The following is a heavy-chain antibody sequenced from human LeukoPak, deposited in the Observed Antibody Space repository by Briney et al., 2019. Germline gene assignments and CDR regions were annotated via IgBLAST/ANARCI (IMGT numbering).Heavy chain of an antibody. D-gene: IGHD5-24*01. CDR1: GYTFTSYG. J-gene: IGHJ3*02. CDR3: ARAALSNYFNAFDI. Sequence: GASVKVSCKASGYTFTSYGISWVRQAPGQGLEWMGWISAYNGNTKYAQKLQGRVTMTTDTSTSTAYMELRSPRSDDTAVYYCARAALSNYFNAFDIWGQGTMVTVSS. CDR2: ISAYNGNT. V-gene: IGHV1-18*01.